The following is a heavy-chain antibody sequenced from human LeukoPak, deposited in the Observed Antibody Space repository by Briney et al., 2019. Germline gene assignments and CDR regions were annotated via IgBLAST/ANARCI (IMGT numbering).Heavy chain of an antibody. D-gene: IGHD6-19*01. CDR2: IYFRGST. CDR1: GGSFSGYY. J-gene: IGHJ4*02. CDR3: ARVGYSSGWRPPPDY. V-gene: IGHV4-34*01. Sequence: PSETLSLTCAVYGGSFSGYYWSWIRQPPGKGLEWIGNIYFRGSTYYNPSLKSRVTISVDTSKNQFSLKLSSVTAADTAVYYCARVGYSSGWRPPPDYWGQGTLVTVSS.